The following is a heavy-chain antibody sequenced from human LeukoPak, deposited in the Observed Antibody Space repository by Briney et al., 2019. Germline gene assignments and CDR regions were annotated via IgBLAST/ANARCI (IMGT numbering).Heavy chain of an antibody. D-gene: IGHD2-2*01. CDR1: GFTFSSYW. V-gene: IGHV3-7*01. Sequence: PGGSLRLSCAASGFTFSSYWMSWVRQAPGKGLEWVANIKQDGSEKYYVDSVKGRFTISRDNAKNSLYLQMNSLRAEDTAVYYCARESAAPTARFNWFDPWGQGTLVTVSS. CDR3: ARESAAPTARFNWFDP. CDR2: IKQDGSEK. J-gene: IGHJ5*02.